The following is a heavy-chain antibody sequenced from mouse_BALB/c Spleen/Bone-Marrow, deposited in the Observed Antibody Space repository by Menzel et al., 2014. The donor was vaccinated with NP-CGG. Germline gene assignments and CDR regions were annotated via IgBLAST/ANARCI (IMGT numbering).Heavy chain of an antibody. D-gene: IGHD1-1*01. CDR2: ISGGDTYT. CDR3: AAITTVAY. V-gene: IGHV5-9-2*01. J-gene: IGHJ3*01. Sequence: EVMLVESGGGLVKPGGSLKLSCAASGFTFSSYGMSWVRQTPGKRLEWVATISGGDTYTYYPDSVRGRFTISRDNAKNNLYLQMSSLRSEDTALYYCAAITTVAYWGRGTLVTVSA. CDR1: GFTFSSYG.